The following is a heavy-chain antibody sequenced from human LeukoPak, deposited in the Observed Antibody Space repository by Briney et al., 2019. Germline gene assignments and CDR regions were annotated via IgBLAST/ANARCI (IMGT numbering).Heavy chain of an antibody. CDR3: AKFGNYPVHVSYSYYYMDV. J-gene: IGHJ6*03. V-gene: IGHV4-59*11. Sequence: SETLSLTCTVSGGSISDHYWTWIRQPPGKRLEYIGFIHYSGSTDSSPSLKSRVTISVDTSKNQFSLRLSSVTAADTAVYYCAKFGNYPVHVSYSYYYMDVWGKGTTVTVSS. D-gene: IGHD1-7*01. CDR2: IHYSGST. CDR1: GGSISDHY.